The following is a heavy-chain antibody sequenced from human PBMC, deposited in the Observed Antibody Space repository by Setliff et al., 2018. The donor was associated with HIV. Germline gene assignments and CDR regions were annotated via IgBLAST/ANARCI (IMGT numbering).Heavy chain of an antibody. J-gene: IGHJ6*03. Sequence: GKRLEWLGSIYSSGSPSYNPSLSSRLTISVDTSKNHVSLRLSSVTAADTGVYYCARHRDPPGTSWIYYYYYMDLWGAGTTVTVSS. CDR3: ARHRDPPGTSWIYYYYYMDL. CDR2: IYSSGSP. V-gene: IGHV4-39*01. D-gene: IGHD6-13*01.